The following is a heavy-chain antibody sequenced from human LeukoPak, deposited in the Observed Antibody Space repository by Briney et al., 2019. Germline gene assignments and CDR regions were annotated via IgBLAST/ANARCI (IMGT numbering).Heavy chain of an antibody. V-gene: IGHV3-23*01. CDR3: ARVPRGYYDSSGIPPGYFDY. J-gene: IGHJ4*02. CDR1: GFTFNNYV. D-gene: IGHD3-22*01. CDR2: ITDSSTST. Sequence: PGGSLRLSCAASGFTFNNYVMNWVRQAPGKGLEWVSAITDSSTSTYYADSVKGRFTISRHNSKNTLYLQMNSLRAEDTAVYYRARVPRGYYDSSGIPPGYFDYWGQGTLVTVSS.